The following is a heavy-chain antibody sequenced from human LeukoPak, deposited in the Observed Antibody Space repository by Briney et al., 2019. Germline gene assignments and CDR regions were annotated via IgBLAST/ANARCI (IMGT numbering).Heavy chain of an antibody. CDR1: GFTFSSYG. J-gene: IGHJ4*02. CDR3: AKDQKQWLELFGY. V-gene: IGHV3-30*02. CDR2: IRYDGSNK. D-gene: IGHD6-19*01. Sequence: PGGSLRLSCAASGFTFSSYGMHWVRQAPGKGLEGVAFIRYDGSNKHYADSVKGRFTISRDNSRNTLYLQMNSLRAEDTALYYCAKDQKQWLELFGYWGQGTLVTVSS.